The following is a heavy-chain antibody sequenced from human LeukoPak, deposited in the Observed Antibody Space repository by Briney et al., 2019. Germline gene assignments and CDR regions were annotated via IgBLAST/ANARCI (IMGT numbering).Heavy chain of an antibody. Sequence: GGSLRLSCAASGFTFSSYAMSWVRQAPGKGLEWVSAISGSGGSTYYADSVKGRFTISRGNSKNTLYLQMNSLRAEDTAVYYCAKGGQGVVPAAIAYWGQGTLVTVSS. J-gene: IGHJ4*02. CDR1: GFTFSSYA. CDR2: ISGSGGST. CDR3: AKGGQGVVPAAIAY. V-gene: IGHV3-23*01. D-gene: IGHD2-2*01.